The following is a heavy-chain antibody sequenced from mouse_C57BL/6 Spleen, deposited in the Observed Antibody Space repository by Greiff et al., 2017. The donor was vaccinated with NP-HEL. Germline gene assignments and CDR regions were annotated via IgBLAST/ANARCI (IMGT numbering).Heavy chain of an antibody. Sequence: QVQLQQPGAELVRPGSSVKLSCKASGYTFTSYWMHWVKQRPIQGLEWIGNIDPSDSETHYNQKFKDKATLTVDKSSSTAYMQLSSLTSEDSAVYYCARGGHYGSSYDWYFDVWGTGTTVTVSS. J-gene: IGHJ1*03. CDR2: IDPSDSET. CDR3: ARGGHYGSSYDWYFDV. V-gene: IGHV1-52*01. D-gene: IGHD1-1*01. CDR1: GYTFTSYW.